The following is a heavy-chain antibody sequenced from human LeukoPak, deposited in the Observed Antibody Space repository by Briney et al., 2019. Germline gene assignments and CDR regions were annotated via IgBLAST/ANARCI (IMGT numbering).Heavy chain of an antibody. V-gene: IGHV4-4*02. CDR3: TRESGAFSPFGF. CDR2: VHLSGAS. Sequence: RSETLSLTCAVSGGSILTTNWWSWVRQPPGKGLEWIGEVHLSGASNYNPSLKSRVNMSIDKSKNQLSLELTSVTAADTAIYYCTRESGAFSPFGFWGQGTLVTVSS. D-gene: IGHD1-26*01. CDR1: GGSILTTNW. J-gene: IGHJ4*02.